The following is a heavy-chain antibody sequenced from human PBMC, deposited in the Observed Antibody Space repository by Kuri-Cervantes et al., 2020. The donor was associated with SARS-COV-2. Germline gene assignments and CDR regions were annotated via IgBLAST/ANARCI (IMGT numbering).Heavy chain of an antibody. J-gene: IGHJ6*02. CDR1: GLTFSSYS. V-gene: IGHV3-48*02. CDR3: ARENQGNYYDSSGYYHYYYYGMDV. D-gene: IGHD3-22*01. CDR2: ISSSSSTI. Sequence: GGSLRLSCAASGLTFSSYSMNWVRQAPGKGLEWVSYISSSSSTIYYADSVKGRFTISRDNAKNSLYLQMNSLRDEDTAVYYCARENQGNYYDSSGYYHYYYYGMDVWGQGTTVTVSS.